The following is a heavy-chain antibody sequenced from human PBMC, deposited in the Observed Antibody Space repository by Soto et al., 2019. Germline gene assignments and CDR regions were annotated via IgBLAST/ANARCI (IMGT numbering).Heavy chain of an antibody. Sequence: QVQLQESGPGLVKPSGTLSLTCAVAGGSISDNWWSWVRQPPGKGLEWIGEISHTGTTHYKPSLGSRATISIDKSKYQFSRKLSSVTAAESDLYYCARHIAVPGTRGLDFWGQGTLVTVFS. CDR1: GGSISDNW. CDR3: ARHIAVPGTRGLDF. CDR2: ISHTGTT. D-gene: IGHD6-19*01. J-gene: IGHJ4*02. V-gene: IGHV4-4*02.